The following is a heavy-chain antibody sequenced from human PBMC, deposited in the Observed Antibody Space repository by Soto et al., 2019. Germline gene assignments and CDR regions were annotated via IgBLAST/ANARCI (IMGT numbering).Heavy chain of an antibody. Sequence: EVQLVESGGGLVKPGGSLRLSCAASGFIFSSYSMNWVRQAPGKGLEWVSSISSSSSYIYYADSVKGRFSISRDNAKNSLYRHMKCLRAEDTAVYYCARYDYSNLDYWGQGTLVTVSS. CDR3: ARYDYSNLDY. V-gene: IGHV3-21*01. J-gene: IGHJ4*02. CDR1: GFIFSSYS. D-gene: IGHD4-4*01. CDR2: ISSSSSYI.